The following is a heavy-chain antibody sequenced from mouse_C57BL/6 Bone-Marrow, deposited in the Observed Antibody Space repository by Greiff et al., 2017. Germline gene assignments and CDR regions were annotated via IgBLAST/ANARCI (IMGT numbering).Heavy chain of an antibody. CDR1: GYTFTSYD. CDR3: ARKGVYYYGSSYWYFDV. D-gene: IGHD1-1*01. V-gene: IGHV1-85*01. J-gene: IGHJ1*03. CDR2: IYPRDGST. Sequence: VQLQQSGPELVKPGASVKLSCKASGYTFTSYDINWVKQRPGQGLEWIGWIYPRDGSTKYNEKFKGKATLTVDTSSSTAYMELHSLTSEDSAVYFCARKGVYYYGSSYWYFDVWGTGTTVTVSS.